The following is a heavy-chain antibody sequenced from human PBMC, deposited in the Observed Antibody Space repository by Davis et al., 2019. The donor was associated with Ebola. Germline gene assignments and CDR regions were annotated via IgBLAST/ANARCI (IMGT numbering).Heavy chain of an antibody. D-gene: IGHD3-10*01. CDR2: INPNDGRT. V-gene: IGHV1-46*01. CDR1: GYTFTNYY. J-gene: IGHJ4*02. CDR3: ARVRGGNYFDN. Sequence: ASVKVSCKASGYTFTNYYMHWVRQAPGQGLEWMGLINPNDGRTIYAQKFQGRVTVTRDTSTTTVYLELSRMRSEDTAVYYCARVRGGNYFDNWGQGTLVTVSS.